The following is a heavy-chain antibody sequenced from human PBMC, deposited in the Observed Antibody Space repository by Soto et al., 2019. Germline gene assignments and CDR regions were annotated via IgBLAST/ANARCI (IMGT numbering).Heavy chain of an antibody. D-gene: IGHD3-3*01. J-gene: IGHJ4*02. V-gene: IGHV4-34*01. CDR3: ARGHMYYDFWSGPPLDY. CDR1: GGSFSDYY. CDR2: INHSGST. Sequence: QVQLQQWGAGLLKPSETLSLTCAVYGGSFSDYYWSWIRQPPGKGLEWIGEINHSGSTNYNPSLKSRVTISVDTSKNQFSLKLSSVTAADTAVYYCARGHMYYDFWSGPPLDYWGQGTLVTVSS.